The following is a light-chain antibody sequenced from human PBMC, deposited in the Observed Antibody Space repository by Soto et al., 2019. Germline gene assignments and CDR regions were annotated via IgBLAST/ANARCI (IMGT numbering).Light chain of an antibody. Sequence: QLTQSPSSLSASVGDRVTITCRASQGISSNLAWYQQKPGRAPKLLIFGGSTLQSGVPSRFSGSGSGTDFTLTISSLQPKDFATYFCQKLNAYPPWTFGQGTKVDNK. CDR1: QGISSN. CDR3: QKLNAYPPWT. V-gene: IGKV1-9*01. J-gene: IGKJ1*01. CDR2: GGS.